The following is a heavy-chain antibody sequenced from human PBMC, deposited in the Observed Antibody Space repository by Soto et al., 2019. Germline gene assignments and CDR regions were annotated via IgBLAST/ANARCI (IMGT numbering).Heavy chain of an antibody. CDR2: ISAYNGNT. D-gene: IGHD6-19*01. Sequence: ASVKVSCKASGYTFTSYGISWVRQAPGQGLEWMGWISAYNGNTNYAQKLQGRVTMTTDTSTRTAYMELRSLRSDDTAVYYCASPVAGKGGFDYWGQGTLVTVSS. CDR1: GYTFTSYG. J-gene: IGHJ4*02. CDR3: ASPVAGKGGFDY. V-gene: IGHV1-18*01.